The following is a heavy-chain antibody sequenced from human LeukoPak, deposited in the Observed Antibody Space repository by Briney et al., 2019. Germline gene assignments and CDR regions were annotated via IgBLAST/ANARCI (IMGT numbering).Heavy chain of an antibody. CDR1: GFTVSSNY. J-gene: IGHJ6*02. CDR3: ARGISRYYGMDV. Sequence: GGSLRLSCAASGFTVSSNYMSWVRQAPGKGLEWVSVIYSGGSTYYADSVKGRFTISRDNSKNTLYLQMNSLGAEDTAVYYCARGISRYYGMDVWGQGTTVTVSS. V-gene: IGHV3-53*01. CDR2: IYSGGST.